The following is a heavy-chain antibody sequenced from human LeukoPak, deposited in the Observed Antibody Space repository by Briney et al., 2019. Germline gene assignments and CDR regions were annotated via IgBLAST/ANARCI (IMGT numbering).Heavy chain of an antibody. Sequence: KPSVTLSLTCTVPGGSISYYYWSWIRQPPGKGLEWIGYISNSGSINYNPSLKSRVTISLDTSKTQFSLRLSSVTAADTAVYYCARDSRSSSWPFYYGIDVWGKGTTVTVSS. CDR2: ISNSGSI. D-gene: IGHD6-13*01. V-gene: IGHV4-59*01. CDR3: ARDSRSSSWPFYYGIDV. CDR1: GGSISYYY. J-gene: IGHJ6*04.